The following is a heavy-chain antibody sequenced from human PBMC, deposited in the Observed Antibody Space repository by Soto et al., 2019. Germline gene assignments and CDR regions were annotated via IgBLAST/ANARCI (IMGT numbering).Heavy chain of an antibody. D-gene: IGHD3-16*02. J-gene: IGHJ4*02. CDR3: ARVREDYDYIWGSYRYFDY. V-gene: IGHV4-59*01. CDR2: IYYSGST. CDR1: GVSISSYY. Sequence: QVQLQESGPGLVKPSENLSLTCTVSGVSISSYYWSWIRHPPGKGLELIGYIYYSGSTNYNPSLKSRVTISVDTSKNQFSLKLSSVTAADTAVYYCARVREDYDYIWGSYRYFDYWGQGTLVTVSS.